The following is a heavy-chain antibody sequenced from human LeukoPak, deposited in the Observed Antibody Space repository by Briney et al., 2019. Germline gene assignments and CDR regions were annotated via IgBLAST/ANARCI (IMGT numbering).Heavy chain of an antibody. D-gene: IGHD4-17*01. CDR2: INPNSGGT. V-gene: IGHV1-2*02. CDR1: GYTFTGYY. Sequence: ASVKVSCKASGYTFTGYYMHWVRQAPGQGLEWMGWINPNSGGTNYAQKFQGRVTMTRDTSISTAYMELSRLRSDDTAVYYCARVVDYGDNGDYFDYWGRGTLVTVSS. J-gene: IGHJ4*02. CDR3: ARVVDYGDNGDYFDY.